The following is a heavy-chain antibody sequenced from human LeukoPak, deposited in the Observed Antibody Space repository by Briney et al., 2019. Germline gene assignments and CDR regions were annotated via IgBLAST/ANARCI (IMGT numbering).Heavy chain of an antibody. V-gene: IGHV3-9*01. CDR1: GFTFDDYA. Sequence: GRSLRLSCAASGFTFDDYAMHWVRQAPGKGLEWVSGISWNSGSIGYADSVKGRFTISRNNAKNSLYLQMNSLRAEDTAVYYCARLSGSYRSYWGQGTLVTVSS. D-gene: IGHD1-26*01. CDR2: ISWNSGSI. CDR3: ARLSGSYRSY. J-gene: IGHJ4*02.